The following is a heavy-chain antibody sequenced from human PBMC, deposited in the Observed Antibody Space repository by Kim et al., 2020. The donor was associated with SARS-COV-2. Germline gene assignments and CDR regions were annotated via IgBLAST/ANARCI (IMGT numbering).Heavy chain of an antibody. CDR1: GFTFSSYA. V-gene: IGHV3-23*01. D-gene: IGHD3-10*01. J-gene: IGHJ4*02. CDR3: AKEVRVYGSGSFPLDYFDY. Sequence: GGSLRLSCAASGFTFSSYAMSWVRQAPGKWLEWVSAISGSGGSTYYADSVKGRFTISRDNSKNTLYLQMNSLRAEDTAVYYCAKEVRVYGSGSFPLDYFDYWGQGTLVTVSS. CDR2: ISGSGGST.